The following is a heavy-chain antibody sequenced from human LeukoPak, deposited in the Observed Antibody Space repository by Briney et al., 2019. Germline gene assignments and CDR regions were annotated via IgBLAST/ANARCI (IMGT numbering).Heavy chain of an antibody. CDR1: GFTFSSYW. CDR3: AREAFYSSGWYSLFGH. J-gene: IGHJ4*02. CDR2: INHNGNVN. D-gene: IGHD6-19*01. Sequence: PGGSLRLSCAASGFTFSSYWMNWARQAPGKGLEWVASINHNGNVNYYVDSVKGRFTISRDNAKNSLYLQMSNLRAEDTAVYFCAREAFYSSGWYSLFGHWGQGTLVTVSS. V-gene: IGHV3-7*03.